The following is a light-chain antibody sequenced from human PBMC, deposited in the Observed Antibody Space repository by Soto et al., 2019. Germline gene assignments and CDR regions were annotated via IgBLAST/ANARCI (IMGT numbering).Light chain of an antibody. CDR1: SSDVGGYKF. J-gene: IGLJ2*01. Sequence: QSALTQPASVSGSLGQSITISCTGTSSDVGGYKFVSWYQHHPGKAPKLMIYEVGNRPSGISNRFSGSKSGNTASLTISGLQAEDEADYYCSSYTGTSSYVLFGGGTKLTVL. V-gene: IGLV2-14*01. CDR2: EVG. CDR3: SSYTGTSSYVL.